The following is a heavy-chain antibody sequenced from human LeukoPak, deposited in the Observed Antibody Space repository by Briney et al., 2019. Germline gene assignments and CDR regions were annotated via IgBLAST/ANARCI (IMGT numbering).Heavy chain of an antibody. V-gene: IGHV4-34*01. Sequence: PETLSLTCAVYGGSFSGYYWSWIRQPPGKGLEWIGEINHSGSTNYNPSLKSRVTISVDTSKNQFSLKLSSVTAADTAVYYCARGQFGRATYYDFWSGPNFFDYWGQGTLVTVSS. CDR1: GGSFSGYY. J-gene: IGHJ4*02. D-gene: IGHD3-3*01. CDR2: INHSGST. CDR3: ARGQFGRATYYDFWSGPNFFDY.